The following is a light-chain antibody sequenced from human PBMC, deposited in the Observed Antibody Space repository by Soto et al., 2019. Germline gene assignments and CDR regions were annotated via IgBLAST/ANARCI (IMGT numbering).Light chain of an antibody. J-gene: IGKJ4*01. CDR1: QSVSSSY. V-gene: IGKV3-20*01. Sequence: ESVLTQSPGTLSLSPGERATLSCRASQSVSSSYLAWYQQKPGQAPRLLIYATSYRATGIPDRFRGGGSGTDFTLTISRLEPEDFAVYYCQQYGSSITFGGGTKVEIK. CDR3: QQYGSSIT. CDR2: ATS.